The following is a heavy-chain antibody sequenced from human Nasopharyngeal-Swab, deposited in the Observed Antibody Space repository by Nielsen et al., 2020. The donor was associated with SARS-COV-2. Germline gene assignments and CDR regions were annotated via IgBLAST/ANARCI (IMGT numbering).Heavy chain of an antibody. J-gene: IGHJ5*02. Sequence: SLNCTVSGGPICSGGYYWSWIRQHPGKGLEWIGYIYYSGSTYYNPSLKSRVTISVDTSKNQFSLKLSSVTAADTAVYYCARLNGIAAAGTGWFDPWGQGTLVTVSS. CDR1: GGPICSGGYY. CDR2: IYYSGST. D-gene: IGHD6-13*01. V-gene: IGHV4-31*03. CDR3: ARLNGIAAAGTGWFDP.